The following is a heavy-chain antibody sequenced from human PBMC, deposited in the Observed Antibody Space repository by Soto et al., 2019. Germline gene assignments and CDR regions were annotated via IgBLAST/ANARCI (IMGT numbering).Heavy chain of an antibody. CDR1: GGTFSSYA. J-gene: IGHJ6*02. CDR2: IIPIFGTA. CDR3: ARRSRASDYYYYGMDV. V-gene: IGHV1-69*13. Sequence: SVKVSCKASGGTFSSYAISWVRQAPGQGLEWMGGIIPIFGTANYAQKFQGRVTITADESASTAYMELSSLRSEDTAVYYCARRSRASDYYYYGMDVWGQGTTVTVSS.